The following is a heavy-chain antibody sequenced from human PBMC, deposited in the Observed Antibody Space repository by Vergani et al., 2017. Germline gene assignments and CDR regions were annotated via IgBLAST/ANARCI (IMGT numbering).Heavy chain of an antibody. J-gene: IGHJ4*02. CDR3: AKDGNAVSGGTTY. Sequence: EVQLLESGGGLVQPGGSLRLSCAASGFTFSSHAMSWVRQAPGKGLEWVSAISGSGGSTYYADSVKGRFTISRDNSKNTLYLQMNSLRAEDTAVYYCAKDGNAVSGGTTYWGQGTLVTVSS. D-gene: IGHD1-7*01. V-gene: IGHV3-23*01. CDR1: GFTFSSHA. CDR2: ISGSGGST.